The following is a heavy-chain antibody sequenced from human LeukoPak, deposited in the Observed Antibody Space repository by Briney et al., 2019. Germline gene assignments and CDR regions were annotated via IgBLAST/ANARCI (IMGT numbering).Heavy chain of an antibody. J-gene: IGHJ4*02. CDR1: GFTFSNAW. V-gene: IGHV3-15*01. D-gene: IGHD3-10*01. CDR3: TTGFIPIYYGSGHHNPSFDY. CDR2: IKSKTDGGTT. Sequence: PGGSLRLSCAASGFTFSNAWMSWVRQAPGKGLEWVGRIKSKTDGGTTDYAAPVKGRFTISRDDSKNTLYLQMNSLKTEDTAVYYCTTGFIPIYYGSGHHNPSFDYWGQGTLVTVSS.